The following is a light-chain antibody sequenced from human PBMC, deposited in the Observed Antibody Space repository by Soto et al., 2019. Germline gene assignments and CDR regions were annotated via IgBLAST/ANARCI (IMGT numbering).Light chain of an antibody. Sequence: DIQMTQSPSSLSASVGDRVTITCRASQGISTYLGWYQQKPGKTPTSLIYSASSLQSGVPSKFSRSGSGTVFTLTISDMQPDDFATYDCQQYYRYPWTFGQGTKVEIK. CDR3: QQYYRYPWT. V-gene: IGKV1-16*02. J-gene: IGKJ1*01. CDR1: QGISTY. CDR2: SAS.